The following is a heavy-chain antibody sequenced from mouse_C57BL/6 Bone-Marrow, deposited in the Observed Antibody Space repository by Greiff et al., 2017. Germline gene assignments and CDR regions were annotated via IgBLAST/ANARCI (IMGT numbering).Heavy chain of an antibody. V-gene: IGHV5-17*01. Sequence: EVQRVESGGGLVKPGGSLKLSCAASGFTFSDYGMHWVRQAPEKGLEWVAYISSGSSTIYYADTVKGRFTISRDNAKNTLFLQMTSLRSEDTAMYYCASTTVVPFDYWGQGTTLTVSS. J-gene: IGHJ2*01. CDR3: ASTTVVPFDY. D-gene: IGHD1-1*01. CDR2: ISSGSSTI. CDR1: GFTFSDYG.